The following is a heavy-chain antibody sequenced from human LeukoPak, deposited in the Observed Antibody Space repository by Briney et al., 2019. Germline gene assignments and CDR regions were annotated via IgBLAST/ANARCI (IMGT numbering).Heavy chain of an antibody. CDR2: INPNSGGT. Sequence: ASVKVSCKASGYTFTGYYMHWVRQAPGQGLEWMGWINPNSGGTNYAQKFQGRVTMTRDTSISTAYMELSRLGSDDTAVYYCARVVTATYYYYGMDVWGQGTTVTVSS. CDR3: ARVVTATYYYYGMDV. J-gene: IGHJ6*02. V-gene: IGHV1-2*02. CDR1: GYTFTGYY. D-gene: IGHD2-21*02.